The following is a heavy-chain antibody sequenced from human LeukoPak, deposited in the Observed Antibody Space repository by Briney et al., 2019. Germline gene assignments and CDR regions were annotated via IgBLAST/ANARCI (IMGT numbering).Heavy chain of an antibody. CDR1: EFTFSGYW. CDR3: ARDGLVGAADY. CDR2: INQDGSEK. J-gene: IGHJ4*02. D-gene: IGHD6-13*01. Sequence: GGSLRLSCAASEFTFSGYWMNWVRQAPGKGPEWVANINQDGSEKHYVDSVKGRFTISRDNAKNSLFLQMNSLRVEDTAVFYCARDGLVGAADYWSQGTLVTVSS. V-gene: IGHV3-7*01.